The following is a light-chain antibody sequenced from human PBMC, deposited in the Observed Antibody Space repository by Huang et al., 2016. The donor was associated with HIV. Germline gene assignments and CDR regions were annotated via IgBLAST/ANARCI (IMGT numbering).Light chain of an antibody. V-gene: IGKV1-33*01. Sequence: DIQMTQSPSSLSASVGDRVTISCQASQDISNHLNWYQQKPGKAPKLLIYDASNLQTGVPSRFSGSGSGTDFTFTINSLQPEDIATYYCQQYDNRPVFGGGTKVEIK. CDR2: DAS. CDR1: QDISNH. J-gene: IGKJ4*01. CDR3: QQYDNRPV.